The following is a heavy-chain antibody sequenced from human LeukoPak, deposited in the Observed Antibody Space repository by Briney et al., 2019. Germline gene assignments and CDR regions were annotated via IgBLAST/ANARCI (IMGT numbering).Heavy chain of an antibody. V-gene: IGHV3-23*01. CDR1: RFTFSSYA. Sequence: GGSLRLSCAASRFTFSSYAMSWVRQAPGKGLEWVSTISGRGDSTYYADSVKGRFTISRDNSKNTLYLEMNTLRAEDTAVYYCAKGTLRYFDWWYDYWGQGTLVTVSS. D-gene: IGHD3-9*01. J-gene: IGHJ4*02. CDR3: AKGTLRYFDWWYDY. CDR2: ISGRGDST.